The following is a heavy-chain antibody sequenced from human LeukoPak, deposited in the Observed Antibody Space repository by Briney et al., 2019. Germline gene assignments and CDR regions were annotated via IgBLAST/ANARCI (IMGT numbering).Heavy chain of an antibody. CDR3: ARAPKDYYYYYMDV. CDR1: GGSISSGGYY. Sequence: SQTLSLTCTVSGGSISSGGYYWSWIRQHPGKGLEWIGYIYYSGSTYYNPSLKSRVTISVDTSKNQFSLKLSSVTAADTAVYYCARAPKDYYYYYMDVWGQGTLVTVSS. J-gene: IGHJ6*03. CDR2: IYYSGST. V-gene: IGHV4-31*03.